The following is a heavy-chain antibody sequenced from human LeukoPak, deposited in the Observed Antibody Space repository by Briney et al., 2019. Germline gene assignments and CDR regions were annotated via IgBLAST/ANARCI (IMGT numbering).Heavy chain of an antibody. V-gene: IGHV3-53*01. CDR3: ARDRRFGDPASPYYYYGMDV. D-gene: IGHD3-10*01. CDR1: GFTVSSNY. CDR2: IYSGGST. J-gene: IGHJ6*02. Sequence: PGGSLRLSCAASGFTVSSNYMSWVRQAPGKGLEWVSVIYSGGSTYYADSVKGRFTISRDNSKNTLYLQMNSLRAEDTAVYYCARDRRFGDPASPYYYYGMDVWGQGTTVTVSS.